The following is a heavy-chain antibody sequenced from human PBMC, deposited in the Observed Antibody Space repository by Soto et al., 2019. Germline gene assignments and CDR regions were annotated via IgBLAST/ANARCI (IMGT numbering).Heavy chain of an antibody. CDR1: GGSISSGGYY. D-gene: IGHD2-2*02. CDR3: AREKAKIVVVPAAIEGPSGDAFDI. Sequence: SETLSLTCTVSGGSISSGGYYWSWIRQHPGKGLEWIGYIYYSGSTYYNPSLKSRVTISVDTSKNQFSLKLSSVTAADTAVYYCAREKAKIVVVPAAIEGPSGDAFDIWGQGTMVTV. V-gene: IGHV4-31*03. CDR2: IYYSGST. J-gene: IGHJ3*02.